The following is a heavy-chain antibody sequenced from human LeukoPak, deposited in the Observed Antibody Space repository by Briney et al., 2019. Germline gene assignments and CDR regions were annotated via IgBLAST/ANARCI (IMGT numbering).Heavy chain of an antibody. CDR2: INPNSGGT. CDR1: GYTFTVYY. V-gene: IGHV1-2*02. D-gene: IGHD2-8*01. Sequence: ASVKVSCKASGYTFTVYYMHWVRQAPGQGLEWMGWINPNSGGTNYAQKFQGRVTMTRDTSISTAYMELSRLRSDDTAVYYCARDTLMVYAMYSSSWSLWGQGTMVTVSS. J-gene: IGHJ3*01. CDR3: ARDTLMVYAMYSSSWSL.